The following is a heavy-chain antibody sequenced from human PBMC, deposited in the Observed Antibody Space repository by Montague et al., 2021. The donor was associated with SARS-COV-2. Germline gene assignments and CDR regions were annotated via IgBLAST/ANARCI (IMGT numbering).Heavy chain of an antibody. V-gene: IGHV3-53*01. Sequence: SLRLSCAASGFTVSTNYISWVRQAPGKGLEWIPVIYSGGDTYYADSVKGRFTISRDNSKNTLYLQMNSLRAEDTAVYYCARGGGLRNYGMDVWGQGTTVTVSS. CDR1: GFTVSTNY. D-gene: IGHD5-12*01. CDR3: ARGGGLRNYGMDV. J-gene: IGHJ6*02. CDR2: IYSGGDT.